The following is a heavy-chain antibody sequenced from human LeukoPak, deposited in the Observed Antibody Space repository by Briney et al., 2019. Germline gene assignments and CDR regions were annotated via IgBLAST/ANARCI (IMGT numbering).Heavy chain of an antibody. CDR3: ARGGVVVVPAAMRHFDY. D-gene: IGHD2-2*01. J-gene: IGHJ4*02. CDR2: INHSGST. CDR1: GGSFSGYY. Sequence: SETLSLTCAVYGGSFSGYYWSWIRQPPGKGLEWIGEINHSGSTNYNPSLKSRVTISVDTSKNQFSLKLSSVTAADTAVYYCARGGVVVVPAAMRHFDYWGQGTLVTVSP. V-gene: IGHV4-34*01.